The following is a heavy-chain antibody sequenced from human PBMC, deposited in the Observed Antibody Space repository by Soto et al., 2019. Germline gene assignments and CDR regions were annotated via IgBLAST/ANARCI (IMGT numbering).Heavy chain of an antibody. D-gene: IGHD6-19*01. CDR3: ARSAMAGDYYYYGMDV. Sequence: ASVKDSCKASGYTFSSYGITWVRQAPGQGLEWMGWISVYSGKTSYAQKLQDRVTMSTDTSTSTAYMELRSLRSDDTAFYYCARSAMAGDYYYYGMDVWGRGTTVTVSS. CDR2: ISVYSGKT. J-gene: IGHJ6*02. CDR1: GYTFSSYG. V-gene: IGHV1-18*04.